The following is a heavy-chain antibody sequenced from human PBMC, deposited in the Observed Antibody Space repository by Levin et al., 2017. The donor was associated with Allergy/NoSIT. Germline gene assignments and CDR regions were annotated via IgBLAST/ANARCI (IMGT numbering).Heavy chain of an antibody. D-gene: IGHD3-10*01. J-gene: IGHJ4*02. V-gene: IGHV1-69*13. CDR3: AGPRGGFYGSGSFDS. CDR2: IIPAFAST. CDR1: GGTLRNYP. Sequence: ASVKVSCKASGGTLRNYPISWVRQAPGQGLEWMGGIIPAFASTNYAQKFQGRVTITADESTRTAYMELRSLRSEDTAVYFCAGPRGGFYGSGSFDSWGQGTLVTVSS.